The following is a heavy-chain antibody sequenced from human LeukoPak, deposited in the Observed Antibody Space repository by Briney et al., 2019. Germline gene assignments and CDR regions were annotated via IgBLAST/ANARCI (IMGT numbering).Heavy chain of an antibody. CDR2: IYYSGST. V-gene: IGHV4-39*01. D-gene: IGHD6-19*01. CDR3: ARRAYSSGRIDC. CDR1: GGSFSSSSYY. Sequence: PSETLSLTCTVSGGSFSSSSYYWGWIRQPPGKGLEWIGSIYYSGSTDYNPSLKSRVIISVDTSKNQFSLKLTSVTAADTAVYYCARRAYSSGRIDCWGQGTLVTVSS. J-gene: IGHJ4*02.